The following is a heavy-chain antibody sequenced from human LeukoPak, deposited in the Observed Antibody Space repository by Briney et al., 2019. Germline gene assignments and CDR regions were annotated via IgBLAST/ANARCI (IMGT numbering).Heavy chain of an antibody. D-gene: IGHD3-16*01. CDR2: INPDGSIT. V-gene: IGHV3-74*01. Sequence: GGSLRLSCAASGFTFSTSWMHWVRQVPGKGLVWASRINPDGSITNYADSVKGRFTISRDNANNMLYLLMNSLRVDDTAVYYCVRALLGASDYWGQGTLVTVSS. J-gene: IGHJ4*02. CDR3: VRALLGASDY. CDR1: GFTFSTSW.